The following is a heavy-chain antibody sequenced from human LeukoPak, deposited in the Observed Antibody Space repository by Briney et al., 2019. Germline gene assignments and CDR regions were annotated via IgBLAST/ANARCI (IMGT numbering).Heavy chain of an antibody. D-gene: IGHD1-7*01. CDR1: AFTLSDYW. V-gene: IGHV3-74*01. CDR3: VRDGGGTTPYDC. J-gene: IGHJ4*02. Sequence: GGSLRLSCAASAFTLSDYWMNWVRQVPGKGPVWVSHISPDGRNIAYADSVKGRFTISRDSAKNTLYLQMNSLRVGDTAVYYCVRDGGGTTPYDCWGQGTLVTVSS. CDR2: ISPDGRNI.